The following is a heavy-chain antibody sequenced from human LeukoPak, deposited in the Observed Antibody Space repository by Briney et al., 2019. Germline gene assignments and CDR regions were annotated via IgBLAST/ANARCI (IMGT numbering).Heavy chain of an antibody. Sequence: SETLSLTCAVYGGSFCGYYWSWIRQPPGKGLEWIGEINHSGSTNYNPSLKSRVTISVDTSKNQFSLKLSSVTAADTAVYYCATTLGTMVRGVIKDYWGQGTLVTVSS. CDR2: INHSGST. J-gene: IGHJ4*02. V-gene: IGHV4-34*01. D-gene: IGHD3-10*01. CDR3: ATTLGTMVRGVIKDY. CDR1: GGSFCGYY.